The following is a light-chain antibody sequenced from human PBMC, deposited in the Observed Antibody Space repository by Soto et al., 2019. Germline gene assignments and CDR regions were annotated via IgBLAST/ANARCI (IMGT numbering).Light chain of an antibody. J-gene: IGKJ3*01. CDR1: QSISRY. CDR2: AAS. V-gene: IGKV1-39*01. CDR3: QQSYSTPT. Sequence: DIQMTQSPSSLSASVGARVTITCRASQSISRYLNWYQQKPGKAPKLLIYAASSLQSGVPSRFSGSGSGTDFTLTISSLQPEDFATYYCQQSYSTPTFGPGTKVDIK.